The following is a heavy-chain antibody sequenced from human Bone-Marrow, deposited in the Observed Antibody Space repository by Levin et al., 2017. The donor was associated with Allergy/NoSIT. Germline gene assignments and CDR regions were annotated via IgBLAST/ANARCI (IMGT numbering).Heavy chain of an antibody. CDR1: GYTFTSYY. J-gene: IGHJ4*02. V-gene: IGHV1-46*01. CDR3: ASSGWIGLCVY. CDR2: INPSGGST. Sequence: ASVKVSCKASGYTFTSYYMHWVRQAPGQGLEWMGIINPSGGSTSYAQKFQGRVTMTRDTSTSTVYMELSSLRSEDTAVYYCASSGWIGLCVYWGQGTLVTVSS. D-gene: IGHD3-22*01.